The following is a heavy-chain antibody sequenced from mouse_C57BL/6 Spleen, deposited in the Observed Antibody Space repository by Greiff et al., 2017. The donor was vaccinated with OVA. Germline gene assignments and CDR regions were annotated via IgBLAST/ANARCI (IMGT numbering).Heavy chain of an antibody. CDR1: GYTFTSYL. Sequence: QVQLQQSGAELAKPGASVKLSCKASGYTFTSYLMHWVKQRPGQGLEWIGYINPSSGYTKSNQKFKDKATLTADKSSTTAYRQLSSLTYEDSAVYYCAREPFNYYGSSYDFDYWGQGTTLTVSS. V-gene: IGHV1-7*01. CDR3: AREPFNYYGSSYDFDY. D-gene: IGHD1-1*01. J-gene: IGHJ2*01. CDR2: INPSSGYT.